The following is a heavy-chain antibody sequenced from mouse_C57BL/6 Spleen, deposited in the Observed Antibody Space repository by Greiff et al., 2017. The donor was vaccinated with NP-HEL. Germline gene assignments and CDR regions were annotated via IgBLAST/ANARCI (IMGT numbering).Heavy chain of an antibody. CDR1: GYTFTSYW. D-gene: IGHD2-5*01. CDR3: ARTYYSNLAWFAY. CDR2: IDPSDSYT. V-gene: IGHV1-69*01. Sequence: QVQLQQPGAELVMPGASVKLSCKASGYTFTSYWMHWVKQRPGQGLEWIGEIDPSDSYTNYNQKFKGKSTLTVDKSSSTAYMQLSSLTSEDSAVYYCARTYYSNLAWFAYWGKGTLVTVSA. J-gene: IGHJ3*01.